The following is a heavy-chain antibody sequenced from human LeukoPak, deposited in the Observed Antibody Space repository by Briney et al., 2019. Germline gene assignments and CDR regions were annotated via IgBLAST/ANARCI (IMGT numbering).Heavy chain of an antibody. CDR3: ARGSVAGTWENYYYMDV. V-gene: IGHV3-30*19. CDR1: GFIFSNYD. CDR2: ISYDGSNK. J-gene: IGHJ6*03. D-gene: IGHD6-19*01. Sequence: GGSLRLSCAASGFIFSNYDMHWVRQAPGKGLEWVAVISYDGSNKYYADSVKGRFTISRDNSKNTLYLQMNSLRAEDTAVYFCARGSVAGTWENYYYMDVWGKGTTVTVSS.